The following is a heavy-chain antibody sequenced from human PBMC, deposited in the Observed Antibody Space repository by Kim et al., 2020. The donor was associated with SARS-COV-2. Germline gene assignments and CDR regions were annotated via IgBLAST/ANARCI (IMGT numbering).Heavy chain of an antibody. J-gene: IGHJ6*02. CDR3: ASDRYDILTGYYGIDA. D-gene: IGHD3-9*01. CDR2: IYYSGST. V-gene: IGHV4-30-4*01. Sequence: SETLSLTCTVSGGSISSGDYYWIWIRPPPGKGLEWIGYIYYSGSTYSNPSLKGRVTITVDTSKNQFSLKLSSVTAADTAVYYCASDRYDILTGYYGIDAWGQGTTVTVSS. CDR1: GGSISSGDYY.